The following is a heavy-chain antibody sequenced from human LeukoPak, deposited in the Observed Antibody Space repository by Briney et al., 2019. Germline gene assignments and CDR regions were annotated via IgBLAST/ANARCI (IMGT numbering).Heavy chain of an antibody. Sequence: ASVKVSCKASGYTFTSYDINWVRQAPGQGLEWMGWMNPNSGNTGYAQKFQGRVTMTRNTSISTAYMELSSLRSEDTAVYYCARDGYFWSGYYNYYYYYYGMDVWGQGTTVTVSS. CDR1: GYTFTSYD. CDR3: ARDGYFWSGYYNYYYYYYGMDV. D-gene: IGHD3-3*01. V-gene: IGHV1-8*01. J-gene: IGHJ6*02. CDR2: MNPNSGNT.